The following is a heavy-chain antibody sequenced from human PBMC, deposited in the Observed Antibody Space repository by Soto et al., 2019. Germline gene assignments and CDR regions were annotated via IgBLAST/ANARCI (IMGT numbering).Heavy chain of an antibody. Sequence: PSETLSLTCTVSGGSISSGGYYWSWIRQHPGKGLEWIGYIYYSGSTYYNPSLKSRVTISVDTSKNQFSLKLSSVTAADTAVYYCARDWNSGYVPVYWGQGTLVTVSS. V-gene: IGHV4-31*03. CDR1: GGSISSGGYY. D-gene: IGHD5-12*01. J-gene: IGHJ4*02. CDR3: ARDWNSGYVPVY. CDR2: IYYSGST.